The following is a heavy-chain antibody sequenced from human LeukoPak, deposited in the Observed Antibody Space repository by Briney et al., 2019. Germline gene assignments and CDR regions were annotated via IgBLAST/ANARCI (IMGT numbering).Heavy chain of an antibody. Sequence: ASVKVSYKASGYTFTSYGISWVRQAPGQGLEWMGWISPYNANTNYAQKYHGRVTMTTDTSTSTAYMELRSLRSDDTAVYYCARDYNIVVVPGAMLGWFDPWGQGALVTVSS. CDR3: ARDYNIVVVPGAMLGWFDP. CDR2: ISPYNANT. D-gene: IGHD2-2*01. J-gene: IGHJ5*02. CDR1: GYTFTSYG. V-gene: IGHV1-18*01.